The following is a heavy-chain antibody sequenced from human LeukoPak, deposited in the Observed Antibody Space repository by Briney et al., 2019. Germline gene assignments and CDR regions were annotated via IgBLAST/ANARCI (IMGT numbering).Heavy chain of an antibody. CDR3: ARDSVGLVDAFDI. CDR1: GGSISSSSYY. CDR2: IYYSGST. Sequence: SETLSLTCTVSGGSISSSSYYWGWIRQPPGKGLEWIGSIYYSGSTYYNPSLKSRVTISVDTSKNQFSLKLSSVTAADTAVYYCARDSVGLVDAFDIWGQGTMVTVSS. D-gene: IGHD3-10*01. J-gene: IGHJ3*02. V-gene: IGHV4-39*07.